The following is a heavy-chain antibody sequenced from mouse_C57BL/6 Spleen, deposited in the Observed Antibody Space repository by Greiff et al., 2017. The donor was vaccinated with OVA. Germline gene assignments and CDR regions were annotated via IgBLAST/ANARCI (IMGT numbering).Heavy chain of an antibody. CDR1: GYTFTSYW. J-gene: IGHJ1*03. Sequence: VKLQQPGAELVMPGASVKLSCKASGYTFTSYWMHWVKQRPGQGLEWIGEIDPSDSYTNYNQKFKGKSTLTVDKSSSTAYMQLSSLTSEDSAVYYCARDYGSSYQYFDVWGTGTTVTVSS. D-gene: IGHD1-1*01. CDR2: IDPSDSYT. V-gene: IGHV1-69*01. CDR3: ARDYGSSYQYFDV.